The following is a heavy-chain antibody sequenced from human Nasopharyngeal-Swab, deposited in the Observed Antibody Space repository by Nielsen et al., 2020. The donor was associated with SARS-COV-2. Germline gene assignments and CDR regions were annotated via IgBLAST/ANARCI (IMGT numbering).Heavy chain of an antibody. CDR3: AILAAAATAQYAF. V-gene: IGHV6-1*01. CDR2: TYYRSKWYN. J-gene: IGHJ4*02. CDR1: GDTVSNNDAD. Sequence: LRLSCATSGDTVSNNDADWNWVRQSQSRGLEWLGRTYYRSKWYNEYAVSVKSRITIDPDTSKNQFSLQLKSVTPEETAVYYCAILAAAATAQYAFWGQGTLVTVSS. D-gene: IGHD2-2*01.